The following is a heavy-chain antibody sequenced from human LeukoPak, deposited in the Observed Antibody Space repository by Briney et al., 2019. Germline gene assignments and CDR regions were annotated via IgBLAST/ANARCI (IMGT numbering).Heavy chain of an antibody. CDR1: GFTVSSNY. CDR3: ARVKALGAATDAFDI. Sequence: GGSLRLSCAASGFTVSSNYMSWVRQAPGKGLEWVSVIYSGGSAYYADSVKGRFTISRDNPKNTLYLQMNSLRAEDTAVYYCARVKALGAATDAFDIWGQGTMVTVSS. J-gene: IGHJ3*02. D-gene: IGHD1-26*01. CDR2: IYSGGSA. V-gene: IGHV3-53*01.